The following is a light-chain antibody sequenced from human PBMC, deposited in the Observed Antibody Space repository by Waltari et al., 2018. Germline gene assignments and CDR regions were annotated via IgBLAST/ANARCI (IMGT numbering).Light chain of an antibody. J-gene: IGLJ3*02. V-gene: IGLV4-69*01. CDR2: VNSDGSH. Sequence: QLVLTQSPSASASLGASVKLTCTLSSGHGSNVIAWHQQQPEKGPRYWMKVNSDGSHSKGDEIPDRFSGSSSGAERYLTISSLQAEDEADYYCQTGGHGTWVFGGGTKLTVL. CDR1: SGHGSNV. CDR3: QTGGHGTWV.